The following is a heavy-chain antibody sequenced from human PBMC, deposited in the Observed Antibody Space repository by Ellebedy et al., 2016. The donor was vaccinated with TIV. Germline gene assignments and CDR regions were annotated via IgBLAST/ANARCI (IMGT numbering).Heavy chain of an antibody. Sequence: SVKVSCXASGGTFSSYAISWVRQAPGQGLEWMGGIIPIFGTANYAQKFQGRVTITADKSTSTAYMELSSLRSEDTAVYYCARDRGYYDSSGLIGDLDYWGQGTLVTVSS. J-gene: IGHJ4*02. CDR3: ARDRGYYDSSGLIGDLDY. V-gene: IGHV1-69*06. D-gene: IGHD3-22*01. CDR1: GGTFSSYA. CDR2: IIPIFGTA.